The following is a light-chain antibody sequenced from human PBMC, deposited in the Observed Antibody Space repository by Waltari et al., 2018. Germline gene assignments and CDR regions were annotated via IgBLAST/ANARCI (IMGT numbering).Light chain of an antibody. V-gene: IGKV3-20*01. CDR2: GAS. J-gene: IGKJ2*01. CDR1: RSVSSSY. CDR3: QQYAYSPFT. Sequence: EIVLTKSHGPMSWPPGEGATLTCRANRSVSSSYIVWYQQKPGQALRLLIYGASSRATGIPDRFSGSGSGTDFTLTINSLEPEDVAVYYCQQYAYSPFTFGQGTKLEIK.